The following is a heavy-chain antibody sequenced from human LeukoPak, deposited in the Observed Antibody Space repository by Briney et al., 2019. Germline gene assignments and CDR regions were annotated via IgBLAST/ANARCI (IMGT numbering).Heavy chain of an antibody. D-gene: IGHD1-26*01. CDR3: ARPRTSGSYYGGFDY. CDR2: INPNSGGT. J-gene: IGHJ4*02. Sequence: ASVKVSCKASGYTFTGYYMHWVRQAPGQGLEWMGWINPNSGGTNYAQKFQGRVTMTRDTSISTAYMELSRLRSDDTAVYYCARPRTSGSYYGGFDYWGQGTLVTVSS. CDR1: GYTFTGYY. V-gene: IGHV1-2*02.